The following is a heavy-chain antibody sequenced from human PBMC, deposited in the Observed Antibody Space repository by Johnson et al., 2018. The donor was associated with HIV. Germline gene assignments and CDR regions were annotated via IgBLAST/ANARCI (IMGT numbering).Heavy chain of an antibody. CDR1: GFTFSSYA. CDR3: ANGASITMIVAVVRAFDI. CDR2: ISYDGSNK. Sequence: QEQLVESGGGVVQPGRSLRLSCAASGFTFSSYAMHWVRQAPGKGLEWVAVISYDGSNKYYADSVKGRFTISRDNSKNTLYLQMNSLRAEDTAVYYCANGASITMIVAVVRAFDIWGQGTMVTVSS. V-gene: IGHV3-30*04. D-gene: IGHD3-22*01. J-gene: IGHJ3*02.